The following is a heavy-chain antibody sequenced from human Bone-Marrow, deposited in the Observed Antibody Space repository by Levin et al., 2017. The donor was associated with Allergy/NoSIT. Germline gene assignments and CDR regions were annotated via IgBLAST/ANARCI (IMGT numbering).Heavy chain of an antibody. CDR1: GFTFSSYA. V-gene: IGHV3-30-3*01. Sequence: GGSLRLSCAASGFTFSSYAMHWVRQAPGKGLEWVAVISYDGSNKYYADSVKGRFTISRDNSKNTLYLQMNSLRAEDTAVYYCARPRTPQANPGIEYWGQGTLVTVSS. CDR3: ARPRTPQANPGIEY. CDR2: ISYDGSNK. J-gene: IGHJ4*02.